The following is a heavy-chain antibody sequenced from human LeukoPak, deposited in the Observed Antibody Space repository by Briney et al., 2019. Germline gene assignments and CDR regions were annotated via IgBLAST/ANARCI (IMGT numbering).Heavy chain of an antibody. CDR2: IIPIFGTA. J-gene: IGHJ3*02. CDR1: GGTFSSYA. D-gene: IGHD6-13*01. Sequence: SVKVACKASGGTFSSYAISWVRQAPGQGLEWMGGIIPIFGTANYAQKFQGRVTITADKSTSTAYMELSSLRSEDTAVYYCARSYSSSWPEALIAFDIWGQGTMVTVSS. CDR3: ARSYSSSWPEALIAFDI. V-gene: IGHV1-69*06.